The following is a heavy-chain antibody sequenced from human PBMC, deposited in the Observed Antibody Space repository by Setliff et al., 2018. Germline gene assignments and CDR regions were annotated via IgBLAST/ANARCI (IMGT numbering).Heavy chain of an antibody. CDR2: IYIGGSA. CDR1: GASVRSGPYY. CDR3: AREQWLDPPGYYYMDV. D-gene: IGHD6-19*01. J-gene: IGHJ6*03. Sequence: SETLSLTCTVSGASVRSGPYYWSWIRQPPGKGLEWIGHIYIGGSANYNPSLKSRVTMSIDTSKNQFSLKLDSVTAADMAVYYCAREQWLDPPGYYYMDVWAKGTTVTVSS. V-gene: IGHV4-61*01.